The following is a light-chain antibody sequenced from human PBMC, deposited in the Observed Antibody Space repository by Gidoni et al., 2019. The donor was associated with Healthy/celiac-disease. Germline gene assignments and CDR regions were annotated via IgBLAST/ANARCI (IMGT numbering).Light chain of an antibody. CDR2: AAS. J-gene: IGKJ1*01. CDR3: QQSYSTPWT. V-gene: IGKV1-39*01. Sequence: DLQMPQSPSSLSASVGDRVTITCRASQSISSYLNWYQQKPGKAPKLLIYAASSLQSGVPSRFSGSGSGTDFTLTISSLQPEDFATYYCQQSYSTPWTFXXXTKVEIK. CDR1: QSISSY.